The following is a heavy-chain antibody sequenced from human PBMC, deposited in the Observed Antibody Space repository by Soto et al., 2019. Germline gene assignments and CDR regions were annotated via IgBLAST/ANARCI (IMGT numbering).Heavy chain of an antibody. CDR1: GGSISSGGYS. D-gene: IGHD2-2*01. CDR3: ARGLYCSSTSCYERIDWFDP. J-gene: IGHJ5*02. Sequence: PSETLSLTCAVSGGSISSGGYSWSWIRQPPGKGLEWIGYIYHSGSTYYNPSLKSRVIISVDRSKNQFSLKLSSVTAADTAVYYCARGLYCSSTSCYERIDWFDPWGQGTLVTVSS. V-gene: IGHV4-30-2*01. CDR2: IYHSGST.